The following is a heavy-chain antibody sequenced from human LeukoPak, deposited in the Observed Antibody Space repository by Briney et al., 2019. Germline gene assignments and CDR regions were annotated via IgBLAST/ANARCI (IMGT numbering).Heavy chain of an antibody. D-gene: IGHD3-22*01. CDR2: IYPGDSDT. CDR1: GYRFTNYW. Sequence: GESLKISCKGSGYRFTNYWIGWVRPMPGKGLELMGSIYPGDSDTRYSPSFQGQVTISADKSITTAYLQWSSLKASDTAIYYCSRQGVYYSDSSAFYYWGQGTQVTVSS. V-gene: IGHV5-51*01. J-gene: IGHJ4*02. CDR3: SRQGVYYSDSSAFYY.